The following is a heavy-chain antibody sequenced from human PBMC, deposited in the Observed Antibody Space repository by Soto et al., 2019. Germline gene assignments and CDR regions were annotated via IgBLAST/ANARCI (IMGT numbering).Heavy chain of an antibody. D-gene: IGHD6-19*01. CDR3: VRRWGSGVHPSCLDL. CDR1: GFTFRQYG. CDR2: IFYDGFNE. V-gene: IGHV3-33*01. Sequence: QVQLVESGGGVVQPGTSLRLSCAASGFTFRQYGMHWVRQAPGKGLDWVAVIFYDGFNEYYADSVRGRFTISRDNSGNTVYLQMNSLRAEDTAVYYCVRRWGSGVHPSCLDLWGQGTVVVVSS. J-gene: IGHJ3*01.